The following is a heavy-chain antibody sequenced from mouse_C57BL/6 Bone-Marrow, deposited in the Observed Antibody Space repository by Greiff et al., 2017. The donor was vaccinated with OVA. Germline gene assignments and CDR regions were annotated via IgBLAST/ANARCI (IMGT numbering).Heavy chain of an antibody. CDR3: AHDGYYFAY. D-gene: IGHD2-3*01. J-gene: IGHJ3*01. CDR2: IYPGDGDT. CDR1: GYAFSSSW. V-gene: IGHV1-82*01. Sequence: VQLMESGPELVKPGASVKISCKASGYAFSSSWMNWVKQRPGKGLEWIGRIYPGDGDTNYNGKFKGTATLTADKSSSTAYMQLSSLTSEDSAVYFCAHDGYYFAYWGQGTLVTVSA.